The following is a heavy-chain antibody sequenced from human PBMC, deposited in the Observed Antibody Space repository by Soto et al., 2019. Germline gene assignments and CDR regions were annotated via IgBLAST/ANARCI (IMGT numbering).Heavy chain of an antibody. Sequence: QVQLVESGGGVVQPGRCLRLSCAASGFPFRTYAMHWVRQAPGRGLEWVAAISYDGSNKYYADSVRGRFTISRDKSKNTVYLQMNSLRAEDTAVYYCAKGMNYDYNYSLDVWGQGTTVTVSS. CDR1: GFPFRTYA. CDR2: ISYDGSNK. V-gene: IGHV3-30*18. J-gene: IGHJ6*02. CDR3: AKGMNYDYNYSLDV.